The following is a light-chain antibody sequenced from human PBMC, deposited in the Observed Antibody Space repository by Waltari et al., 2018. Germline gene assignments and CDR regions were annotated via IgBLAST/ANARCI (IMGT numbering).Light chain of an antibody. J-gene: IGKJ1*01. CDR1: QGISTY. Sequence: DIQMTQSPSSLSASAGDRVTITCRASQGISTYLNWYQQKPGKAPKRLIYAASSLESGVPSRFSGSGSGTDFTITISSLQPEDFATYYCLQYNSNPPTFGQGTKVEIK. V-gene: IGKV1-17*01. CDR2: AAS. CDR3: LQYNSNPPT.